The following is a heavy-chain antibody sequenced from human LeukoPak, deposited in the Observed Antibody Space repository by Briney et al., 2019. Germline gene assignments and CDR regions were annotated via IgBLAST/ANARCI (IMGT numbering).Heavy chain of an antibody. CDR3: ARARYSLDYMDV. D-gene: IGHD1-26*01. Sequence: SETLSLTCTVSGGSISSYYWSWIRQPPGKGLEWIGYIYYSGSTNYNPSLKSRVIISVDTSKAQFSLKLSSVTAADTAVYYCARARYSLDYMDVWGKGTTVTVSS. J-gene: IGHJ6*03. CDR2: IYYSGST. V-gene: IGHV4-59*01. CDR1: GGSISSYY.